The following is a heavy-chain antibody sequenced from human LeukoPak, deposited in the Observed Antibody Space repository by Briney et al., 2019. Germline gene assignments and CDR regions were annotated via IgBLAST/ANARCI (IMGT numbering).Heavy chain of an antibody. D-gene: IGHD3-9*01. CDR2: ISGSGGST. Sequence: GGSLRLSCAASGFTFSSYWMSWARQAPGKGLEWVSAISGSGGSTYYADSVKGRFTISRDNSKNTLYLQMNSLRAEDTAVYYCAKDRVSYDILTGYPHDYWGQGTLVTVSS. V-gene: IGHV3-23*01. J-gene: IGHJ4*02. CDR1: GFTFSSYW. CDR3: AKDRVSYDILTGYPHDY.